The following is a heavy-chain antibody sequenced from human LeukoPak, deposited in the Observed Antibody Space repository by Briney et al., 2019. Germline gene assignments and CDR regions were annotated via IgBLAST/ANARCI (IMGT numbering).Heavy chain of an antibody. CDR2: VSAEGDRR. V-gene: IGHV3-30*04. J-gene: IGHJ4*02. CDR1: GLTFSHYA. Sequence: GGSLRLSCAASGLTFSHYAMHWVRRAPGKGLEWITFVSAEGDRRYYADSVKGRFTISRDDSKNTLYLQMNSLRPEDSALYYCVRDLSGHCSFDHWGQGALVTVSS. D-gene: IGHD2-21*02. CDR3: VRDLSGHCSFDH.